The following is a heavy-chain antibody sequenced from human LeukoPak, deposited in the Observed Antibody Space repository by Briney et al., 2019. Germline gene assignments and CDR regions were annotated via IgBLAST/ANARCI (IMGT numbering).Heavy chain of an antibody. Sequence: PGGSLRLSCAASGFTFSSYSMNWVRQAPGKGLEWVSSISSSSSYIYYADSVKGRFTISRDNAKNSLYLHMNSLRAEDTAVYYCTRRLDGSGSSGCFDYWGQGTLVTVSS. D-gene: IGHD3-10*01. V-gene: IGHV3-21*01. J-gene: IGHJ4*02. CDR2: ISSSSSYI. CDR3: TRRLDGSGSSGCFDY. CDR1: GFTFSSYS.